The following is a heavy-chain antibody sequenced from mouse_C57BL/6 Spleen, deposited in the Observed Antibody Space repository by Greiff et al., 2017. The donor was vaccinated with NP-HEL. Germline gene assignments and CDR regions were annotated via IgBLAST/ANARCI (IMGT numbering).Heavy chain of an antibody. Sequence: EVQRVESGPGLVKPSQSLSLTCSVTGYSITSGYYWNWLRQFPGNKLEWMGYISYDGSNNYNPSFKNRISFTLDTSKNQFFLKLNSVTTEDTATYYCARDTHYAMDDWGQGTSVTVSS. CDR2: ISYDGSN. CDR3: ARDTHYAMDD. V-gene: IGHV3-6*01. CDR1: GYSITSGYY. J-gene: IGHJ4*01.